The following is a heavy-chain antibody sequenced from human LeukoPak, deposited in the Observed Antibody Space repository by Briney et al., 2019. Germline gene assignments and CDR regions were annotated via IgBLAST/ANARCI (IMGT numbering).Heavy chain of an antibody. CDR1: GGSTINYF. V-gene: IGHV4-4*07. CDR3: ARAEGSGSGAYTLDY. CDR2: IYTSGTT. D-gene: IGHD3-10*01. Sequence: SETLSLTCTVSGGSTINYFRSWIRQPAGKGLEWVGHIYTSGTTHYNPSLKNRVTISLDTSKSQFSLQLNSVTAADTAVYYCARAEGSGSGAYTLDYWGQGILVTVSS. J-gene: IGHJ4*02.